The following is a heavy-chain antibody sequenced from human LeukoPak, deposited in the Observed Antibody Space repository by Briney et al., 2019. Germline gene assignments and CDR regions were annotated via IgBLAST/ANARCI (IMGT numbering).Heavy chain of an antibody. V-gene: IGHV1-24*01. CDR2: FDPEDGET. CDR3: ATSLPDTGHLLPTD. D-gene: IGHD3-16*02. J-gene: IGHJ4*02. Sequence: GASVKVSCKVSGYTLTELSMHWVRQAPGKGLESMGGFDPEDGETIYAQKFQGRVTMTEDTSTDTAYMELSSLRSEDTAVYYCATSLPDTGHLLPTDWGQGTLVTVSS. CDR1: GYTLTELS.